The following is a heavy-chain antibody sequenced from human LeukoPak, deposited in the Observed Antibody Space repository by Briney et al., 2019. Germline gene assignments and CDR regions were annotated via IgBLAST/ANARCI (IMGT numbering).Heavy chain of an antibody. D-gene: IGHD3-10*01. CDR3: ARGGRGRNWFDP. J-gene: IGHJ5*02. CDR2: IYYSVSN. CDR1: GDSVASGGYY. Sequence: PSETLSLTCTVSGDSVASGGYYWNWIRQPPGKGLEWIGYIYYSVSNNDNLSLKSRVTISVDTSENQFSLKLTSVTAADTAVYYCARGGRGRNWFDPWGQGTLVTVSS. V-gene: IGHV4-61*08.